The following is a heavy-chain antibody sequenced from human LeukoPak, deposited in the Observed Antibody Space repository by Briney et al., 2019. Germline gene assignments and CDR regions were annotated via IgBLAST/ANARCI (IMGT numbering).Heavy chain of an antibody. D-gene: IGHD3-22*01. V-gene: IGHV1-69*04. CDR1: GGTFSSYA. CDR3: ARAYYDSRFYYYYGMDV. J-gene: IGHJ6*02. CDR2: IIPILGIA. Sequence: ASVKVSCKASGGTFSSYAISWVRQAPGQGLEWMGRIIPILGIANYAQKFQGRVTITADKSTSTAYMELSSLRSEDTAVYYCARAYYDSRFYYYYGMDVWGQGTTVTVSS.